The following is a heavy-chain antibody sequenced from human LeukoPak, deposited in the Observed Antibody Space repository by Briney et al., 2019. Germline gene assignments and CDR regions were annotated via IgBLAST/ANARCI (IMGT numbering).Heavy chain of an antibody. CDR3: AASPPGGPIDY. V-gene: IGHV3-21*01. CDR1: GFTFSSYG. Sequence: PGGSLRLSCAASGFTFSSYGMHWVRQAPGKGLEWVSIISRDSRTIIYADSVKGRFTISRDNARNSLYLQMNSLRAEDTAVYFRAASPPGGPIDYWGQGALVSVSS. J-gene: IGHJ4*02. D-gene: IGHD3-16*01. CDR2: ISRDSRTI.